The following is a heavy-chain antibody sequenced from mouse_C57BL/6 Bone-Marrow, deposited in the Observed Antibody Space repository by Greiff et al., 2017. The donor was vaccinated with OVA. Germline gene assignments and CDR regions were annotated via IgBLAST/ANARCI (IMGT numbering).Heavy chain of an antibody. D-gene: IGHD2-4*01. J-gene: IGHJ1*03. Sequence: VQLQQSGAELARPGASVKLSCKASGYTFTSYGISWVKQRTGQGLEWIGEIYPRSGNTYYNEKFKGKATLTADKSSSTAYMELRSLTSEDSAVYFCARTYYDYDEDWYFDVWGTGTTVTVSS. CDR1: GYTFTSYG. CDR3: ARTYYDYDEDWYFDV. CDR2: IYPRSGNT. V-gene: IGHV1-81*01.